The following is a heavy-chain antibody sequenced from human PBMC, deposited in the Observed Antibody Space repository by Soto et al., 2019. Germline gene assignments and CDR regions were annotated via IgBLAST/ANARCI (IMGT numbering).Heavy chain of an antibody. J-gene: IGHJ4*02. Sequence: GGSLRLSCAASGFTFSSYWMSWVRQAPGKGLEWVANIKQDGSEKYYVDTVKGRFTISRDNAKNSLYLQMNSLRAEDTTVYYCARGGIRYFDWLFPIDYWGQGTLVTVSS. CDR3: ARGGIRYFDWLFPIDY. V-gene: IGHV3-7*01. CDR2: IKQDGSEK. D-gene: IGHD3-9*01. CDR1: GFTFSSYW.